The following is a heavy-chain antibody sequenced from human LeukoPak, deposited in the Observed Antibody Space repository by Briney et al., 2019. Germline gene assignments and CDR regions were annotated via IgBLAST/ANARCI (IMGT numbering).Heavy chain of an antibody. D-gene: IGHD3-3*01. V-gene: IGHV4-59*08. CDR1: GGSISSYY. J-gene: IGHJ4*02. Sequence: PSETLSLTCTVSGGSISSYYWSWIRQPPGKGLEWIGYIYYSGSTNYNPSLKSRVTISVDTSKNQFSLKLSSVTAADTAVYYCASHKENRPIFGVGRPVDFWGQGTLVTVSS. CDR2: IYYSGST. CDR3: ASHKENRPIFGVGRPVDF.